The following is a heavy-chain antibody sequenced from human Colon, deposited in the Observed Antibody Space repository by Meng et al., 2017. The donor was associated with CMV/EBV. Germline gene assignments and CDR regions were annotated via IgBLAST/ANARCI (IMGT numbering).Heavy chain of an antibody. CDR1: GGSFSGYY. CDR2: INHSGRT. Sequence: GSLRLSCAAYGGSFSGYYWSWIRQSPGKGLEWIGEINHSGRTNYNSSLKSRVTISVDTSKKQFSLKLTSVTAADTAVYYCARGGYCSRNSCYSAWFDPWGQGTLVTVSS. V-gene: IGHV4-34*01. J-gene: IGHJ5*02. D-gene: IGHD2-2*01. CDR3: ARGGYCSRNSCYSAWFDP.